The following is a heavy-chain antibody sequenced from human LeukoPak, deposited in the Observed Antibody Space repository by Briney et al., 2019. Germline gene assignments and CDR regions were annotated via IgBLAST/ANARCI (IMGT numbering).Heavy chain of an antibody. D-gene: IGHD2-15*01. CDR3: ARGGVAGTGPYYYYYYMDV. J-gene: IGHJ6*03. Sequence: SVKVSCKASGGTFSSYAISWVRQAPGQGLEWMGGIIPIFGTANYAQKFQGRVTITADKSTSTAYMELSSLRSEDTAVYYCARGGVAGTGPYYYYYYMDVWGKGTTVTVSS. CDR2: IIPIFGTA. V-gene: IGHV1-69*06. CDR1: GGTFSSYA.